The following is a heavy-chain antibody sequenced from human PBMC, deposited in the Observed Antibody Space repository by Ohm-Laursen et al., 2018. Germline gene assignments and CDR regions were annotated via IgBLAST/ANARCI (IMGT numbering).Heavy chain of an antibody. D-gene: IGHD4-17*01. J-gene: IGHJ4*02. Sequence: SLRLSCAASGFTFDNYGMHWVRQTPGKGLEWVSGISWNSGFIDYADSMEGRFTISRDNAKNELYLQMNGLRGEDTAVYYCARGAPFYGGFDYWGQGTLVTVSS. CDR1: GFTFDNYG. CDR3: ARGAPFYGGFDY. CDR2: ISWNSGFI. V-gene: IGHV3-9*01.